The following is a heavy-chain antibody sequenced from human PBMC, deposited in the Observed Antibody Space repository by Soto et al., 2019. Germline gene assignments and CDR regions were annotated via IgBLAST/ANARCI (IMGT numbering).Heavy chain of an antibody. V-gene: IGHV2-26*01. CDR3: ARIQKWLTLRAFDI. J-gene: IGHJ3*02. CDR2: IFSNDEK. CDR1: GFSLSNARLG. Sequence: SGPRGEPTETLTLTCTVSGFSLSNARLGVSWIRQPPGKALEWLAHIFSNDEKSYSTSLKSRLTISKDTSKSQVVLTMTNMDPVDTATYYCARIQKWLTLRAFDIWGQGTMVTVSS. D-gene: IGHD3-22*01.